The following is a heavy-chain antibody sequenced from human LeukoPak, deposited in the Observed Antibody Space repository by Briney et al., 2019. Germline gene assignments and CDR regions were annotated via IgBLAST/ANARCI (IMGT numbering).Heavy chain of an antibody. D-gene: IGHD4-17*01. CDR3: ARDIRGLTTVTTFWFDP. CDR2: IYYSGST. CDR1: GGSISSYY. V-gene: IGHV4-59*01. Sequence: PSETLSVTCTVCGGSISSYYWSWIRQPPGKGLEGIGYIYYSGSTNYNPSLKSRVTISVDTSKNQFSLKLSSVTAADTGVYYCARDIRGLTTVTTFWFDPWGQGPLVTVSS. J-gene: IGHJ5*02.